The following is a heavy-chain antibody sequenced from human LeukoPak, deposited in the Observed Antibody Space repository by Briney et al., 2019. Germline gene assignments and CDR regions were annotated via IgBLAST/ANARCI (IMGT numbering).Heavy chain of an antibody. CDR2: ISGSGTST. J-gene: IGHJ4*02. CDR1: GFTFTTYA. V-gene: IGHV3-23*01. CDR3: AEDPYFY. D-gene: IGHD2/OR15-2a*01. Sequence: GGSLRLSCAASGFTFTTYAMSWVRQAPGKGLEWVSRISGSGTSTYYADSVKGRFTISRDNSKNTLYLQMNSLRAEDTAVYYCAEDPYFYWGQGTLVTVSS.